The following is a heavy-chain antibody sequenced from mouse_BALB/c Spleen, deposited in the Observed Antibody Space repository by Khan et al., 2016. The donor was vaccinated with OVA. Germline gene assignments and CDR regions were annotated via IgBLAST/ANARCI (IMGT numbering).Heavy chain of an antibody. Sequence: VQLQESGAELARPGASVKMSCKASGYSFTSYMMHWVKQRPGQGLEWIGDINPSSGYNNCNQKLKDKATLTADKSSSTAYMQLSSLTSEDSAVYYCTWGGYGSFGYWGQGTLVTVSA. V-gene: IGHV1-4*01. D-gene: IGHD1-1*01. J-gene: IGHJ3*01. CDR3: TWGGYGSFGY. CDR2: INPSSGYN. CDR1: GYSFTSYM.